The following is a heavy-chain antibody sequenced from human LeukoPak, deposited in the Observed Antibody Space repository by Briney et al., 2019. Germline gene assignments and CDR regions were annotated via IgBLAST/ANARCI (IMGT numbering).Heavy chain of an antibody. V-gene: IGHV3-74*01. Sequence: PGGSLRLSCAASGFTFSSYWMHWVRQAPGTGLVWVSRISSDGTNTYYADSVKGRFSISRDNAKKTLYLQMNSLRAEDTAMYYCARVYYYYYMDVWGRGTTVTVSS. CDR1: GFTFSSYW. J-gene: IGHJ6*03. CDR2: ISSDGTNT. CDR3: ARVYYYYYMDV.